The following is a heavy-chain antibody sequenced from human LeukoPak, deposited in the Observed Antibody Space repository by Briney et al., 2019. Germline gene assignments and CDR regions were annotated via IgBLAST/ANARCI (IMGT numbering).Heavy chain of an antibody. CDR2: INPNGGST. Sequence: ASVKVSCKASGYTFTTYYMHWVRQAPGQGLEWMGIINPNGGSTTYAQKFQGRVTMTRDTSTSTVYMELSSLGSEDTAVYFCARRVYCSSSSCSHFDYWGQGTPVSVSS. J-gene: IGHJ4*02. V-gene: IGHV1-46*01. CDR1: GYTFTTYY. D-gene: IGHD2-2*01. CDR3: ARRVYCSSSSCSHFDY.